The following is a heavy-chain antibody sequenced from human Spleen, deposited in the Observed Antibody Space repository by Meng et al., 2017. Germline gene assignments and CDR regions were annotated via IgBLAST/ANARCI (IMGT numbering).Heavy chain of an antibody. CDR3: ARDLITMVRGVILSGYFDY. CDR2: INHSGGP. J-gene: IGHJ4*02. D-gene: IGHD3-10*01. Sequence: QGPPQRWGHGRLGPSEHLLLPCVVSGGPFSGCLWSWIRQPPGEGVEWIWEINHSGGPRQHPVPKGRVNISVGKSKNQFSLKLSSVTAADTAVYYCARDLITMVRGVILSGYFDYWGQGTLVTVSS. V-gene: IGHV4-34*01. CDR1: GGPFSGCL.